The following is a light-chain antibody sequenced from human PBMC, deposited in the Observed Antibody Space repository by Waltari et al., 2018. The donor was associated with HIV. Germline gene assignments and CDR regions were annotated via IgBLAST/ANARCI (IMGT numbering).Light chain of an antibody. Sequence: DIQMTQSPPSLSASVGGTVSITCRANESISTSLNWYQHKPGKAPKLLIYVASTLQSGVPPRFIGSGSGTDFELTINRLQPEDFATYYCQQTSSTPYTFGRGTKLEIK. J-gene: IGKJ2*01. CDR3: QQTSSTPYT. CDR2: VAS. CDR1: ESISTS. V-gene: IGKV1-39*01.